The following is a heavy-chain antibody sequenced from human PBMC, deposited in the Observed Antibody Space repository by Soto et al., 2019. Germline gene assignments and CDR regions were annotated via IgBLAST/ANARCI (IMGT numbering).Heavy chain of an antibody. CDR3: ARDFIVGAPDYFDY. CDR2: ISYDGRVK. D-gene: IGHD1-26*01. Sequence: QVQLVESGGGVVQPGRSLSLSCAASGFTFSDYPMHWVRQAPGKGLEWVEVISYDGRVKYYVDSVKGRFTISRDDSKNTLYLQMNSLRVDDTAVYYCARDFIVGAPDYFDYWGQGTLVTVSS. CDR1: GFTFSDYP. V-gene: IGHV3-30*04. J-gene: IGHJ4*02.